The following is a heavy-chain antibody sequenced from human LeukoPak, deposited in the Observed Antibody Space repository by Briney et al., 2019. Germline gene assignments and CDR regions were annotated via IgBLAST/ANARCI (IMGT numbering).Heavy chain of an antibody. J-gene: IGHJ4*02. CDR2: IRYDRSDE. CDR3: TANWNGDY. D-gene: IGHD1-1*01. Sequence: TGGSLRLSCAASGFTFSNYVMHWVRQAPGKGLEWVAFIRYDRSDESYADSVKSRFTISRDTSKNTLYLQMNSLRIEDTAVYYCTANWNGDYWGQGTLVSVSS. V-gene: IGHV3-30*02. CDR1: GFTFSNYV.